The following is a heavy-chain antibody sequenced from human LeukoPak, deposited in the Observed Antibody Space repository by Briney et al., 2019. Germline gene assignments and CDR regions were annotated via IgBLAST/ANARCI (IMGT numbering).Heavy chain of an antibody. J-gene: IGHJ4*02. V-gene: IGHV3-48*03. D-gene: IGHD3-3*01. CDR1: GFTFSSYE. CDR2: ISSSGSTI. Sequence: GGSLRLSCAASGFTFSSYEMNWVRQAPGKGLEWVSYISSSGSTIYYADSVKGRFTTSRDNAKKSLFLQMNSLGAEDTAVYYCTRVSWRGEIYWGQGTLVSVSS. CDR3: TRVSWRGEIY.